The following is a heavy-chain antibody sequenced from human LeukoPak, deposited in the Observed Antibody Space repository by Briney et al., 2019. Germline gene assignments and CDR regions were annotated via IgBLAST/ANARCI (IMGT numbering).Heavy chain of an antibody. V-gene: IGHV1-18*01. CDR1: GYTFTSYG. J-gene: IGHJ6*03. CDR2: ISAYNGNT. D-gene: IGHD6-6*01. CDR3: ARDRHSSSSYYYYMDV. Sequence: ASVKVSCKASGYTFTSYGISWVRQAPGQGLEWMGWISAYNGNTNYAQKLQGRVTMTTDTSTSTAYMELRSLRSDDTAVYYCARDRHSSSSYYYYMDVWGKGTTVTVSS.